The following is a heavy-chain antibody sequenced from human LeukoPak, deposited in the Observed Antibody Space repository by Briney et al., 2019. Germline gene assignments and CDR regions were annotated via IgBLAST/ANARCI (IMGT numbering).Heavy chain of an antibody. CDR1: GYTFTGYY. D-gene: IGHD2-15*01. CDR2: INPNSGGT. Sequence: ASVKVSCKASGYTFTGYYMHWVRQAPGQGLEWMGWINPNSGGTNYAQKFQGRVTMTRDTSISTAYMELSRLRSDDTAVYYWARPGNVGGFRVVFDPWGQGTLVTVSS. J-gene: IGHJ5*02. CDR3: ARPGNVGGFRVVFDP. V-gene: IGHV1-2*02.